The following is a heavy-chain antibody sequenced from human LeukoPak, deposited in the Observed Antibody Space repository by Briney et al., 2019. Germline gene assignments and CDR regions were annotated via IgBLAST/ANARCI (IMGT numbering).Heavy chain of an antibody. D-gene: IGHD4-17*01. V-gene: IGHV3-72*01. CDR3: ARVTVTTGSYYYYMDV. CDR2: TRDKPNSYTT. CDR1: GFTFSDHY. Sequence: VQPGGSLRLSCAASGFTFSDHYMDWVRQAPGKELEWVGRTRDKPNSYTTEYAASVKGRFTISRDDSKNSLYLQMNSLKTEDTAVYYCARVTVTTGSYYYYMDVWGKGTTVTVSS. J-gene: IGHJ6*03.